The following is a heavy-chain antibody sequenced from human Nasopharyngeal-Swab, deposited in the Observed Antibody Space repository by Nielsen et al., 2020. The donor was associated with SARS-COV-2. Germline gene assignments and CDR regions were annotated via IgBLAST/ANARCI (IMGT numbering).Heavy chain of an antibody. D-gene: IGHD3-9*01. CDR1: GGSISSYY. V-gene: IGHV4-59*01. CDR2: IYYSGST. J-gene: IGHJ5*02. Sequence: SETLSLTCTVSGGSISSYYWSWIRQPPGKGLEWIGYIYYSGSTNYNPSLKSRVTISVDTSKNQFSLKLSSVTAADTAVYYCARVRVLRYFDNWFDPWGQGTLVTVSS. CDR3: ARVRVLRYFDNWFDP.